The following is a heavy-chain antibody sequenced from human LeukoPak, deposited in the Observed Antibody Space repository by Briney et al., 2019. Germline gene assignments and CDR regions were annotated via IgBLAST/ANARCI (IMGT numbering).Heavy chain of an antibody. CDR2: INPSGGST. CDR3: ARVRGDSSGYDHDAFDI. J-gene: IGHJ3*02. CDR1: GYTFTSYY. V-gene: IGHV1-46*01. Sequence: GASVKVSCKASGYTFTSYYMHWVRQAPGQGLEWMGIINPSGGSTSYAQKFQGRVTMTRDMSTSTVYMELSSLRSEDTAVYYCARVRGDSSGYDHDAFDIWGQGTMVTVSS. D-gene: IGHD3-22*01.